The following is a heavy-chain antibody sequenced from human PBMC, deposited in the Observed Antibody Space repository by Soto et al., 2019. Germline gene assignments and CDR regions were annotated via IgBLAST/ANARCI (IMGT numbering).Heavy chain of an antibody. CDR1: GFSLITSGAG. Sequence: QITLEESGPTLLKPTQTLTLTCTFSGFSLITSGAGVGWIRQPPGKALEWLALIYWDGDKRYSPSLKSRLTITKDTSKDQVVLTMTNMDPVDTATYYCAHRTAMVSVGPDIFDYWGQGTLVTVSS. CDR3: AHRTAMVSVGPDIFDY. CDR2: IYWDGDK. D-gene: IGHD5-18*01. V-gene: IGHV2-5*02. J-gene: IGHJ4*02.